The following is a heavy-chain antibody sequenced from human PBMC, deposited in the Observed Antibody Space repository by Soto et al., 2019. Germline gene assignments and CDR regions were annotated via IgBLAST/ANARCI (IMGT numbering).Heavy chain of an antibody. CDR3: ARENSGVYYDFWSGSVWFDP. V-gene: IGHV1-8*01. D-gene: IGHD3-3*01. Sequence: ASVKVSCKASGYTFTSYDINWVRQATGQGLEWMGWMNPNSGNTGYAQKFQGRVTMTRDTSTSTVYMELSSLRSEDTAVYYCARENSGVYYDFWSGSVWFDPWGQGTLVTSPQ. J-gene: IGHJ5*02. CDR2: MNPNSGNT. CDR1: GYTFTSYD.